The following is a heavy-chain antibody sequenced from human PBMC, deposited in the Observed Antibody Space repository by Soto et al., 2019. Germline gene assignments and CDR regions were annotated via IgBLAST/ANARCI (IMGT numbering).Heavy chain of an antibody. J-gene: IGHJ4*02. CDR3: ARDKGDYGIYYFDY. CDR1: GFTFDDYG. V-gene: IGHV3-20*04. CDR2: INWNGGST. Sequence: PGGSLRLSCAASGFTFDDYGMSWVRQAPGKGLEWVSGINWNGGSTGYADSVKGRFTISRDNAKNSLYLQMNSLRAEDTAVYYCARDKGDYGIYYFDYWGQGTLVTVSS. D-gene: IGHD4-17*01.